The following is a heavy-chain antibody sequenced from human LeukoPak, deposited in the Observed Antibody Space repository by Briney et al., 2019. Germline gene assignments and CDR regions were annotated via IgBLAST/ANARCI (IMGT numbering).Heavy chain of an antibody. Sequence: ASVKVSCKTSGYPFTTWEINWVRQAAGQGLEWMGWVHPNGGDTAYAQKVQGRVTMTRDTSISTAYMERSGLTSDDTAVYFCARGPRNDPWGQGTLVTVSS. CDR3: ARGPRNDP. CDR2: VHPNGGDT. J-gene: IGHJ5*02. D-gene: IGHD1-14*01. CDR1: GYPFTTWE. V-gene: IGHV1-8*01.